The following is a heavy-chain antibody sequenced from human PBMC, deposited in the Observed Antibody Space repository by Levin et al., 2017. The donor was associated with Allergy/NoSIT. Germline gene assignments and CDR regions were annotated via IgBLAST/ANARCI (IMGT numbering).Heavy chain of an antibody. CDR2: IRWDGVST. CDR3: AKDLETTTVIGPFPYYRMDV. D-gene: IGHD4-17*01. CDR1: GFTLDDYT. J-gene: IGHJ6*02. V-gene: IGHV3-43*01. Sequence: GGSLRLSCAVSGFTLDDYTMHWVRQAPGKGLEWVSLIRWDGVSTYYADSVKGRFTISRDKSNHSLYLQMNSLRSEDTALYYCAKDLETTTVIGPFPYYRMDVWGQGTTVTVSS.